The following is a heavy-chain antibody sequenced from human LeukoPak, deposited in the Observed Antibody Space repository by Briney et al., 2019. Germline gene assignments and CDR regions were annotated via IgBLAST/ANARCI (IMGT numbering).Heavy chain of an antibody. J-gene: IGHJ4*02. D-gene: IGHD3-3*01. CDR2: ISSSSSTI. CDR3: ARGYDFDY. Sequence: GGPLRLSCAASGFTFSRYSMNWVGQAPGKGLEWVSYISSSSSTIYYADSVKGRFTISRDNAKNSVYLQMNSLRDEDTAVYYCARGYDFDYWGQGTLVTVSS. V-gene: IGHV3-48*02. CDR1: GFTFSRYS.